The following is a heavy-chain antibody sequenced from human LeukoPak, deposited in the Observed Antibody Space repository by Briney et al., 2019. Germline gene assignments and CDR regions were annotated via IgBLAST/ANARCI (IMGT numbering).Heavy chain of an antibody. V-gene: IGHV1-18*01. Sequence: ASVKVSCKASGYTFTSYGISWVRQAPGQGLEWMGWISAYNGNTNYAQKLQGRVTMTTDTSTSTAYMELRSLRSDDTAVYYCARDPPYYYDSSDYYSIFEYWGQGTLVTVSS. CDR3: ARDPPYYYDSSDYYSIFEY. CDR1: GYTFTSYG. CDR2: ISAYNGNT. J-gene: IGHJ4*02. D-gene: IGHD3-22*01.